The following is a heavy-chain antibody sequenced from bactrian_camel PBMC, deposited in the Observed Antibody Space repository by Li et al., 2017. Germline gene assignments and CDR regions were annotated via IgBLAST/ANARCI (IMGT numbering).Heavy chain of an antibody. CDR2: INSGGGIT. Sequence: DVQLVESGGGLVQPGGSLRLSCAASGLTFSMYDMSWVRQASGKGLEWVSGINSGGGITYYSDSVKGRFTISRDNDKNTLYLRLNVLKTEDTAMYYCVGGPDGGSWYGTGPWGQGTQVTVS. CDR1: GLTFSMYD. V-gene: IGHV3S40*01. CDR3: VGGPDGGSWYGTGP. J-gene: IGHJ6*01. D-gene: IGHD6*01.